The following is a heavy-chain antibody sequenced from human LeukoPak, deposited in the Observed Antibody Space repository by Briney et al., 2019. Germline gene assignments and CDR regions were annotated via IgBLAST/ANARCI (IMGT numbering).Heavy chain of an antibody. Sequence: PGGSLRLSCAASGFTFSSYAMHWVRQAPGKGLEWVAVISYDGSNKYYADSVMGRFTISRDNSKNTLYLQMNSLRAEDTAVYYCARDRGGSYNWGQGTLVTVSS. CDR1: GFTFSSYA. CDR3: ARDRGGSYN. D-gene: IGHD1-26*01. J-gene: IGHJ4*02. V-gene: IGHV3-30*04. CDR2: ISYDGSNK.